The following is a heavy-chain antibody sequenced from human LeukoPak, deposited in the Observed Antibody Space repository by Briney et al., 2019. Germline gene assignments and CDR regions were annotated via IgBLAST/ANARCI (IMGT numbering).Heavy chain of an antibody. CDR3: AKGGGIAAAGYFDY. J-gene: IGHJ4*02. Sequence: GGSLRLSCAASGFTFNDYYMTWIRQAPGQGLEWLSNIGRSGTPIYSADSVGGRFTISRDNSKDTLYLQMNSLRAEDTAVYYCAKGGGIAAAGYFDYWGQGTLVTVSS. CDR2: IGRSGTPI. D-gene: IGHD6-13*01. CDR1: GFTFNDYY. V-gene: IGHV3-11*01.